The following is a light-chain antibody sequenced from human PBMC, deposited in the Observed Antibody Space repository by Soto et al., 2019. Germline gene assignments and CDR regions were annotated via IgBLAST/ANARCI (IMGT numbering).Light chain of an antibody. CDR2: GAS. J-gene: IGKJ5*01. Sequence: EIMMTQSPAPLSVSQGERATLSCRASQFVSSYVAWFQQKPGQPPRLLIYGASARATGIPARFSGSGSGTEFTLTISSLQSEDFAVYYCQQYHDGPPITFGHGTLLAIK. CDR1: QFVSSY. V-gene: IGKV3-15*01. CDR3: QQYHDGPPIT.